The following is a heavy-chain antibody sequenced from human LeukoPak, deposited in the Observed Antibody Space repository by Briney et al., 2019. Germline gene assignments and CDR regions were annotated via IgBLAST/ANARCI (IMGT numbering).Heavy chain of an antibody. J-gene: IGHJ6*02. CDR3: ALAAAGTAYYYYYYGMDV. CDR1: GXTFSSYE. CDR2: ISSSGSTI. Sequence: GGSLRLSCAASGXTFSSYEMNWVRQAPGKGLEWVSYISSSGSTIYYADSVKGRFTISRDNAKNSLYLQMNSLRAEDTAVYYCALAAAGTAYYYYYYGMDVWGQGTTVTVSS. D-gene: IGHD6-13*01. V-gene: IGHV3-48*03.